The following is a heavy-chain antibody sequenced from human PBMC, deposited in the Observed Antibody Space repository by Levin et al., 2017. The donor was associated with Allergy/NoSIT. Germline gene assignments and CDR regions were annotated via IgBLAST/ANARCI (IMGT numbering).Heavy chain of an antibody. Sequence: SETLSLTCTVSGGSISSGAYYWSWIRQPPGKGLEWIGYIYYSGSTYYNPSLKSRVTISVDTSKNQFSLKLSSVTAADTAVYYCARANPNTLFGELGPEYDGMDVWGQGTTVTVSS. CDR1: GGSISSGAYY. CDR3: ARANPNTLFGELGPEYDGMDV. CDR2: IYYSGST. D-gene: IGHD3-10*02. J-gene: IGHJ6*02. V-gene: IGHV4-30-4*01.